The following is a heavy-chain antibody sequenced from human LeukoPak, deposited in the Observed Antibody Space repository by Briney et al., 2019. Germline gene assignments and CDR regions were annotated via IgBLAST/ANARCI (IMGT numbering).Heavy chain of an antibody. J-gene: IGHJ3*02. Sequence: SVKVSCKASGYTFTSYGISWVRQAPGQGLEWMGGIIPIFGTANYAQKFQGRVTITADKSTSTAYMELSSLRSEDTAVYYCARYTASGYSSGWYWENDAFDIWGQGTMVTVSS. CDR2: IIPIFGTA. CDR1: GYTFTSYG. CDR3: ARYTASGYSSGWYWENDAFDI. V-gene: IGHV1-69*06. D-gene: IGHD6-19*01.